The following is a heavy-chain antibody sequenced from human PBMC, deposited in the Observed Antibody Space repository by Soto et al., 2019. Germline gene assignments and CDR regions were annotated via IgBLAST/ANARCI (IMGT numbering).Heavy chain of an antibody. CDR3: AVLGSGSYYNYYYYYGMDV. Sequence: ASGKVSCKASGYTFTSYAMHWVRQAPGQRLEWMGWINAGNGNTKYSQKFQGRVTITRDTSASTAYMELSSLRSEDTAVYYCAVLGSGSYYNYYYYYGMDVWGQGTTVTVSS. V-gene: IGHV1-3*01. J-gene: IGHJ6*02. D-gene: IGHD3-10*01. CDR1: GYTFTSYA. CDR2: INAGNGNT.